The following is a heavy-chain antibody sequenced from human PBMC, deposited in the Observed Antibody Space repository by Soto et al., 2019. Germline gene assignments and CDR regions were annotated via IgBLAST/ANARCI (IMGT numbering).Heavy chain of an antibody. V-gene: IGHV6-1*01. CDR1: XDSVSSNTVA. CDR3: VRLIGNSWLDF. J-gene: IGHJ5*01. D-gene: IGHD1-26*01. CDR2: TYYRSKWYD. Sequence: PSQTLSLTCAISXDSVSSNTVALNWIRQSPSRGLEWLGRTYYRSKWYDDYAESVKSRITINPDTSKNQFSLHLNSVTLEDTAVYYCVRLIGNSWLDFWGQGTLVTVSS.